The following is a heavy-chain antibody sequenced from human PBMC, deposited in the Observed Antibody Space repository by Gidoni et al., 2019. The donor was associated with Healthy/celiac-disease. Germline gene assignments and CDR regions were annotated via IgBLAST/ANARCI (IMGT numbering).Heavy chain of an antibody. CDR2: IYHSGST. CDR3: ARHETSYTAGGGGYFDY. Sequence: QVQLQESGPGLVKPSETLSLTCAVSGYSISSGYYWGWLRQPPGKGLEWIGSIYHSGSTYYNPSLKSRVTISVDTSKNQFSLKLSSVTAADTAVYYCARHETSYTAGGGGYFDYWGQGTLVTVSS. V-gene: IGHV4-38-2*01. J-gene: IGHJ4*02. D-gene: IGHD3-10*01. CDR1: GYSISSGYY.